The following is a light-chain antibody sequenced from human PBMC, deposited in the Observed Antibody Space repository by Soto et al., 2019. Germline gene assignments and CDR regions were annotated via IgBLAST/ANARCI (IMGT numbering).Light chain of an antibody. CDR3: QQSYTTWT. J-gene: IGKJ1*01. V-gene: IGKV1-39*01. CDR2: AAS. CDR1: QTISSW. Sequence: DIQMTQSPSTLSGSVGDRVTITFRASQTISSWLAWYQPKPGQAPKLLIYAASSSQSGVPSRFSGGGSGTDFTLPIRSLQPEDSATYYCQQSYTTWTFGQGTKVDIK.